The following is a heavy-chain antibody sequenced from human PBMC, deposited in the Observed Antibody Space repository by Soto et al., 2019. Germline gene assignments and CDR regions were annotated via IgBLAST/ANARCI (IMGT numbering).Heavy chain of an antibody. Sequence: QVQLVQSGDEVKKPGASVKVSCKASGYIFVNYGIAWVRQAPGQGLEWMGWISPYTGNTHAATKVQGRLTMTTDTSTSTAYLDLGSLTSDDTAVYYCVMVDNYVTPTPQDVWGQGTTVTVSS. CDR3: VMVDNYVTPTPQDV. D-gene: IGHD3-16*01. J-gene: IGHJ6*02. CDR1: GYIFVNYG. CDR2: ISPYTGNT. V-gene: IGHV1-18*01.